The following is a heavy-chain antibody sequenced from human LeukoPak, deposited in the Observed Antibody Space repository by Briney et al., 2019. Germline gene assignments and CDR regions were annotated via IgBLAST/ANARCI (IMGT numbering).Heavy chain of an antibody. V-gene: IGHV1-46*01. J-gene: IGHJ4*02. Sequence: ASVKVSCKASGYTFTSYYMHWVRQAPGQGLEWMGIINPSGGSTSYAQKFQGRVTMTRDMSTSTVYMELSSLRSEDTAVYYCASGGSGSYYNPPVDYWGQGTLVTVSS. CDR1: GYTFTSYY. CDR3: ASGGSGSYYNPPVDY. D-gene: IGHD3-10*01. CDR2: INPSGGST.